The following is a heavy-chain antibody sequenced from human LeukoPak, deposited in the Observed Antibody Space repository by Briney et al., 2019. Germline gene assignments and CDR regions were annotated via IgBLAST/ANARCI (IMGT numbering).Heavy chain of an antibody. Sequence: GGSLRLSCAASGFTVSRNYMSWVRQAPGKGLEWVSVIYSGGSTYYADTVKGRFTISRDNSKNSLYLQMNSLRAEDTAVYYCAELGITMIGGVWGKGTTVTISS. CDR1: GFTVSRNY. V-gene: IGHV3-53*01. J-gene: IGHJ6*04. CDR3: AELGITMIGGV. CDR2: IYSGGST. D-gene: IGHD3-10*02.